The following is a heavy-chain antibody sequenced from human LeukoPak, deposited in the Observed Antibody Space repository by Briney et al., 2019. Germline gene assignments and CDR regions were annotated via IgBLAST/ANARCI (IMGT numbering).Heavy chain of an antibody. J-gene: IGHJ5*02. CDR2: INPDSGGT. CDR3: ARAGDDIVLMVYAIRKPLEA. V-gene: IGHV1-2*02. Sequence: ASVKVSCKASGYTFTGYYMHWVRQARGQGLEWMGWINPDSGGTNYAQKFQGRVTMTRDTSISTAYMELSRLRSDDTAVYYCARAGDDIVLMVYAIRKPLEAWGQGTLVTVSS. D-gene: IGHD2-8*01. CDR1: GYTFTGYY.